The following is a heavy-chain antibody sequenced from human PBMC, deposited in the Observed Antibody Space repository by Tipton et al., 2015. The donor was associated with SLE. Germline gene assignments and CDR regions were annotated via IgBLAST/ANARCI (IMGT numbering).Heavy chain of an antibody. D-gene: IGHD6-19*01. CDR1: GGSISGRDHH. V-gene: IGHV4-31*03. Sequence: TLSLTCTVSGGSISGRDHHWGWIRQPPGKGPEWIGQRWYNGIIYYNPSLRSRADISVDTSKNRFSLKLTSLTAADTALYYCARNKAVAGTVIEYWGPGTLVTVSS. CDR2: RWYNGII. J-gene: IGHJ4*02. CDR3: ARNKAVAGTVIEY.